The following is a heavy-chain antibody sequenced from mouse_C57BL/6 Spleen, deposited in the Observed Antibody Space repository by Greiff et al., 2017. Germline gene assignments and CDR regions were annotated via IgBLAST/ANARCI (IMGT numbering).Heavy chain of an antibody. Sequence: QVQLQQPGAELVKPGASVKMSCKASGYTFTSYWITWVKQRPGQGLEWIGDIYPGSGSTNYNEKFKSKATLTVDTSSSTAYMQLSSLTSEDSAVYYCARWGYYGISYEYYFDYWGQGTTLTVSS. CDR3: ARWGYYGISYEYYFDY. CDR2: IYPGSGST. J-gene: IGHJ2*01. V-gene: IGHV1-55*01. CDR1: GYTFTSYW. D-gene: IGHD1-1*01.